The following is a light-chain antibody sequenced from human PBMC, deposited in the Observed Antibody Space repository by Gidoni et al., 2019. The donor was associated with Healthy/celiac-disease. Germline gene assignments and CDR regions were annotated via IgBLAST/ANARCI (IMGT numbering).Light chain of an antibody. CDR2: GAV. J-gene: IGKJ4*01. CDR3: QQYGSSPLT. V-gene: IGKV3-20*01. CDR1: QSVSSSY. Sequence: IVLTQSPGTLSLSPGESATLSCRASQSVSSSYLAWYQQQPGQAPRLLIYGAVRRATGIPDRFSGSGSGTDFTLTISRLEPEDVAVYYWQQYGSSPLTFGGGTKVEIK.